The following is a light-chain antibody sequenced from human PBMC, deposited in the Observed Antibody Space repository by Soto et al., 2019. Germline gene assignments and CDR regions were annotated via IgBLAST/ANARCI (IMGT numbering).Light chain of an antibody. V-gene: IGKV3-20*01. CDR2: GAS. Sequence: EIVLTQSPVTLSLSPWERATLSCRASQSVSNNYLAWYQQKPGQAPRLLIYGASNRATGIPDRFSGSGSGTEFTLTISSLQPDDFATYYCQQYSTYTPRTFGQGTKVDIK. CDR1: QSVSNNY. J-gene: IGKJ1*01. CDR3: QQYSTYTPRT.